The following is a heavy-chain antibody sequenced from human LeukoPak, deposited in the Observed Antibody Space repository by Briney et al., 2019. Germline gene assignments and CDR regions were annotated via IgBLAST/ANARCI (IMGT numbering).Heavy chain of an antibody. V-gene: IGHV4-4*07. Sequence: SETLSLTCTVSGGSISNYLWDWIRQPAGKGLEWIGRIYTSGSTNYNPSLKSRVTMSVDTTRNQFTLKLSSVTAADTAIYYCASGSLTRNAFDIWGQGTMATVSS. CDR2: IYTSGST. J-gene: IGHJ3*02. CDR1: GGSISNYL. CDR3: ASGSLTRNAFDI. D-gene: IGHD1-26*01.